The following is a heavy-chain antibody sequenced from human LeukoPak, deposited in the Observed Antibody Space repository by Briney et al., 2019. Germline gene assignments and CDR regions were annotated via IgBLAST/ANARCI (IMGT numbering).Heavy chain of an antibody. J-gene: IGHJ3*02. CDR2: VNPNSGNT. CDR1: VYTFTSYD. Sequence: ASVKVSFMCSVYTFTSYDINWVRQASGQGVEWMGYVNPNSGNTVYAQNFQGGVTINRTTSISTAYMAVSGLRYDDTAVYYCARDPHPCGGDCYTNGAFDIWGQGTLVTVSS. V-gene: IGHV1-8*03. CDR3: ARDPHPCGGDCYTNGAFDI. D-gene: IGHD2-21*02.